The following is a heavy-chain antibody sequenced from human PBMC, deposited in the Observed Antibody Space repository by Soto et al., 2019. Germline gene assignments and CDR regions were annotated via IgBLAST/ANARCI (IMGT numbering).Heavy chain of an antibody. CDR3: ARDILGGSYDFSH. J-gene: IGHJ1*01. CDR1: GFIVNNIF. V-gene: IGHV3-66*01. Sequence: GGSLRLSCAASGFIVNNIFMTWVHQAPGKGLEWLSTISSDDNTYYADSVKGRFTISRDSSKNTLYLQMNSLRAEDPAVYHCARDILGGSYDFSHGGQGTLVTVSS. D-gene: IGHD3-3*01. CDR2: ISSDDNT.